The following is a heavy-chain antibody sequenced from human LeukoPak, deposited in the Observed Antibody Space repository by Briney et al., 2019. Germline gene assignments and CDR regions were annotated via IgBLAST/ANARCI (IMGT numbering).Heavy chain of an antibody. CDR1: GYTFTSYG. CDR2: ISAYNGNT. V-gene: IGHV1-18*01. CDR3: ARAPRIAAAWNIDY. Sequence: GASVKLSCTASGYTFTSYGISWVRQAPGQGLEWMGWISAYNGNTNYAQKLQGRVTMTTDTSTSTAYMELRSLRSDDTAVYYCARAPRIAAAWNIDYWGQGTLVTVSS. J-gene: IGHJ4*02. D-gene: IGHD6-13*01.